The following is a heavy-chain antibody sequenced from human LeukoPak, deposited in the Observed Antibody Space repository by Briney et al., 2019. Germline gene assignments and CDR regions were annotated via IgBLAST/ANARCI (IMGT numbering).Heavy chain of an antibody. CDR3: ARDSGWNYVDLEY. V-gene: IGHV3-66*01. CDR2: TYSGGST. D-gene: IGHD1-7*01. CDR1: GFTVSSYY. Sequence: PGGSLRLSCAASGFTVSSYYMSWVRQAPGKGLEWVSVTYSGGSTYYADSVKGRFTISRDNSKNTVYLQMNNLRAEDTAVYYCARDSGWNYVDLEYWGQGTLVTVSS. J-gene: IGHJ4*02.